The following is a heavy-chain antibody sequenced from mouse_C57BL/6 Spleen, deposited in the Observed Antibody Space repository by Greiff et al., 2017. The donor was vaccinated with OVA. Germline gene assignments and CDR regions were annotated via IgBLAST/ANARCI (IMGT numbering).Heavy chain of an antibody. V-gene: IGHV1-78*01. D-gene: IGHD1-1*01. CDR2: IYPRDGST. CDR3: ARSVYGSSPIDY. Sequence: VKLQESDAELVKPGASVKISCKVSGYTFTDHTIHWMKQRPEQGLEWIGYIYPRDGSTKYNEKLKGKATLTADKSTSTAYMQLNSLTSEDSAVYFCARSVYGSSPIDYWGQGTSVTVSS. J-gene: IGHJ4*01. CDR1: GYTFTDHT.